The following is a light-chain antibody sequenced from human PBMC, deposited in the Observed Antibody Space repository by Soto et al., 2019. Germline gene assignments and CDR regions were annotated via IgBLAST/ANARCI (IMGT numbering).Light chain of an antibody. CDR2: STS. Sequence: DIQLTQSPSSLSASLGDRVTITCRASHSFSTYLNWYQQRAGRAPELLILSTSSLQSGVPSRISGRGSGTDFTLTISSLQPEDFGIYYCQQSYSIPYTFGQGTRLEI. CDR3: QQSYSIPYT. V-gene: IGKV1-39*01. CDR1: HSFSTY. J-gene: IGKJ2*01.